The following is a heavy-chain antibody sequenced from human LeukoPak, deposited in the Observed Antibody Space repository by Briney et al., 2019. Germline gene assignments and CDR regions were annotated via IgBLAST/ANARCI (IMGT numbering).Heavy chain of an antibody. D-gene: IGHD4-23*01. Sequence: SETLSLTCTVSGGSISSSSYYWGWIRQPPGKGLEWIGSIYYSGSTYYNPSLKSRVTISVDTSKNQFSLKLSSVTAADTAVYYCARHEGGNLDFDYWGQGTLVTVSS. J-gene: IGHJ4*02. CDR1: GGSISSSSYY. CDR2: IYYSGST. CDR3: ARHEGGNLDFDY. V-gene: IGHV4-39*01.